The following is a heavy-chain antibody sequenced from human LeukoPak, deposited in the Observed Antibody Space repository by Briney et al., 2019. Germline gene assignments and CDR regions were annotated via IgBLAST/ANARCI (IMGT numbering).Heavy chain of an antibody. Sequence: SETLSLTCAVSGGSFSGYYWSWIRQPPGKGLEWIGEINHSGSTNYNPSLKSRVTISVDTSKNQFSLKLSSVTAADTAVYYCARVNSSSNYFDYWGQGTLVTVSS. CDR1: GGSFSGYY. CDR2: INHSGST. D-gene: IGHD6-6*01. CDR3: ARVNSSSNYFDY. V-gene: IGHV4-34*01. J-gene: IGHJ4*02.